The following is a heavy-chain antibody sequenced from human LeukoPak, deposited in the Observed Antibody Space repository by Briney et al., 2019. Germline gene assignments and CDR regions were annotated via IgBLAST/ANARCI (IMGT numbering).Heavy chain of an antibody. V-gene: IGHV5-51*01. D-gene: IGHD3-22*01. CDR1: GYTFISYW. CDR2: IFPDDSDT. CDR3: ARTTIVNLDY. J-gene: IGHJ4*02. Sequence: GESLKISCKASGYTFISYWIAWVRQMPGKGPEWMGVIFPDDSDTRYSPSFQGQVTISADKSISTAYLQWSSLKASDTAIYYCARTTIVNLDYWGQGTLVTVSS.